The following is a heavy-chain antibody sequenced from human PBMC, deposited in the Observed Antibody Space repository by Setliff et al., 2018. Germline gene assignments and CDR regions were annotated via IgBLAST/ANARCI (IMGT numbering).Heavy chain of an antibody. D-gene: IGHD3-10*01. CDR1: GFTFSDYY. J-gene: IGHJ6*03. Sequence: GGSLRLSCAASGFTFSDYYMSWIRQAPGKGLEWVSYITSSGDTMNYADSVKGRFTISRDNAKNSLYLEMSSLRADDTALYYCARGFRGVVGLYYYYFMDVWGKGTTVTVSS. CDR2: ITSSGDTM. CDR3: ARGFRGVVGLYYYYFMDV. V-gene: IGHV3-11*01.